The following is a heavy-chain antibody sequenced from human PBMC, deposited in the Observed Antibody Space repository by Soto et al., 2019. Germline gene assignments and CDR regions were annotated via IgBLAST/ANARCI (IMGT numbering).Heavy chain of an antibody. D-gene: IGHD1-26*01. CDR2: IIHSEST. J-gene: IGHJ6*02. V-gene: IGHV4-34*12. Sequence: SETLSLTCAVYGGSFSAYYWSWVRQPPGKGLEWIGEIIHSESTKYNPSLKSRVTISVDTSKNRFSLKLSSVTAADTAVYYCARQRPTDGRWEFANYYGMDVWGQGTPVTVSS. CDR3: ARQRPTDGRWEFANYYGMDV. CDR1: GGSFSAYY.